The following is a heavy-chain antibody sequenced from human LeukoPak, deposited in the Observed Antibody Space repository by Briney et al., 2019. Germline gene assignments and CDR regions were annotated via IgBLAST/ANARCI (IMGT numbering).Heavy chain of an antibody. D-gene: IGHD6-13*01. CDR1: GFTFSTYA. CDR2: IRYDGSNQ. J-gene: IGHJ4*02. CDR3: AKKMSNNWYNHLFDY. Sequence: PGGSLRLSCAPSGFTFSTYAIIWVRQAPGKGLEWVAFIRYDGSNQYYADSVKGRFTISRDNSKNTLYLEMNSLRAEDTAVYYCAKKMSNNWYNHLFDYWGQGTLATVSS. V-gene: IGHV3-30*02.